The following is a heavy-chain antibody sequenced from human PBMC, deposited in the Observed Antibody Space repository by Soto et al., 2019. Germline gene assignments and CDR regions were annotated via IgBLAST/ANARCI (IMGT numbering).Heavy chain of an antibody. Sequence: VGSLRLCCAASGFTFSDYYMSWIRQAPGKGLEWVSYISSSSSYTNYADSVKGRFTISRDNAKNSLYLQMNSLRAEDTAVYYCARPRVPYDSSGYYSGWGQGTLVTVSS. CDR1: GFTFSDYY. CDR2: ISSSSSYT. V-gene: IGHV3-11*06. CDR3: ARPRVPYDSSGYYSG. D-gene: IGHD3-22*01. J-gene: IGHJ4*02.